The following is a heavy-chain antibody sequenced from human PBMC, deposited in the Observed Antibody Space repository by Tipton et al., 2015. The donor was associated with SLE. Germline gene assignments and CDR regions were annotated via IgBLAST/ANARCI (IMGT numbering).Heavy chain of an antibody. Sequence: TLSLTCTVSDGSIRSTNYYWGWIRQPPGKGLEWIGNIFYTGSTYYNPSLKSRVTISIDTSQNQFSLKLSSVTAADTAIYYCARANSGYWGQGTLVTVSS. CDR1: DGSIRSTNYY. V-gene: IGHV4-39*07. CDR3: ARANSGY. CDR2: IFYTGST. J-gene: IGHJ4*02. D-gene: IGHD1-26*01.